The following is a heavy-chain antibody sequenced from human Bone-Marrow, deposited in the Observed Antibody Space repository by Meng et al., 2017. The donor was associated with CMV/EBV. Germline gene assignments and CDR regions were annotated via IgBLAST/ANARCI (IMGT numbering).Heavy chain of an antibody. V-gene: IGHV3-9*01. CDR2: ISWNSGSI. CDR3: TRVGLAMDV. CDR1: GFTFDDYA. J-gene: IGHJ6*02. Sequence: SLKISCAASGFTFDDYAMNWVRQGPGKGLEWVAGISWNSGSIAYRDSVKGRSTISRDNAKNSLYLQMNSLRDEDTALYYCTRVGLAMDVWGQGTTVTVSS.